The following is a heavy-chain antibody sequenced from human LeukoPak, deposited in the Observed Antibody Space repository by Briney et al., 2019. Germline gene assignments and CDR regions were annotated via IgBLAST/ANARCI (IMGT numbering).Heavy chain of an antibody. J-gene: IGHJ4*02. Sequence: GGSLRLSCAASGFTVSSNYMSWVRQAPGKGLEWVSDIYSGGSTYYADSVKGRFTISRDNSKNALYIRMNSVRDEDTAVYYCARAGTDSRGWQKYYFDYWGQGTLVTVSS. D-gene: IGHD6-19*01. CDR3: ARAGTDSRGWQKYYFDY. CDR2: IYSGGST. V-gene: IGHV3-53*01. CDR1: GFTVSSNY.